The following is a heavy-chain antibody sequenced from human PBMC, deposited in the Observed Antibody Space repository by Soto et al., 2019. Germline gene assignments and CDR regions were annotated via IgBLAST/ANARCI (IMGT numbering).Heavy chain of an antibody. CDR2: INHSGST. J-gene: IGHJ6*02. Sequence: SETLSLTCAVYGGSFSGYYWSWIRQPPGKGLEWIGEINHSGSTNYNPSLKSRVTISVDTSKNQFSLKLSSVTAADTAVYYCARGLGYCSGGSCSNYYSYGMDVWGQGITVTVSS. D-gene: IGHD2-15*01. V-gene: IGHV4-34*01. CDR1: GGSFSGYY. CDR3: ARGLGYCSGGSCSNYYSYGMDV.